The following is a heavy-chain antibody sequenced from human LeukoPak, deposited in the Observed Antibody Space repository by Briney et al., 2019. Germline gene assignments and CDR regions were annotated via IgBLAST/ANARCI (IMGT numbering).Heavy chain of an antibody. CDR2: MNPNSGGA. V-gene: IGHV1-2*06. CDR1: GYTFTDYY. Sequence: APVKASCKASGYTFTDYYMHWVRQAPGQGLEWMGRMNPNSGGANYAQKFQDRVTMTRDTSINTAYMELSRLRSDDVAVYYCARPAVAGYYYMDVWGKGTTVTVSS. D-gene: IGHD6-19*01. J-gene: IGHJ6*03. CDR3: ARPAVAGYYYMDV.